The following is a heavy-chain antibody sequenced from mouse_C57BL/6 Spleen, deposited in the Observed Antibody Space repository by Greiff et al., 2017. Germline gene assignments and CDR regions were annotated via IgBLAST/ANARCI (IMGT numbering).Heavy chain of an antibody. V-gene: IGHV1-18*01. CDR3: ARTGIYYGSPHYYAMDY. CDR1: GYTFTDYN. Sequence: VQLKQSGPELVKPGASVKIPCKASGYTFTDYNMDWVKQSHGKSLEWIGDINPNNGGTIYNQKFKGKATLTVDKSSSTAYMELRSLTSEDTAVYYGARTGIYYGSPHYYAMDYWGQGTSVTVSS. CDR2: INPNNGGT. J-gene: IGHJ4*01. D-gene: IGHD1-1*01.